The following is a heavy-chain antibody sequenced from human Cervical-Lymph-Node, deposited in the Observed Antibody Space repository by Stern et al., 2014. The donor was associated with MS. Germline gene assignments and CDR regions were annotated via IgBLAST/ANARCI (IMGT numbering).Heavy chain of an antibody. Sequence: MQLVESGAEVKKPGASVKVSCKASGYTFTSYNMHWVRQAPGQGLEWMGIINPSGGSTSYAQKFQGRVTMTRDTSTSTVYMELSSLRSEDTAVYYCARDKYDGSGSYELGYWGQGTLVTVSS. CDR3: ARDKYDGSGSYELGY. V-gene: IGHV1-46*01. J-gene: IGHJ4*02. CDR1: GYTFTSYN. D-gene: IGHD3-10*01. CDR2: INPSGGST.